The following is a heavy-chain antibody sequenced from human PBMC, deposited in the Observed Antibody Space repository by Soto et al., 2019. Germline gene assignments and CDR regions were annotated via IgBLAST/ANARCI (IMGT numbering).Heavy chain of an antibody. CDR3: AALTMRARGYYYGMDV. J-gene: IGHJ6*02. Sequence: GESLKISCKCSGYSFTSYWISWVRQMPGKGLEWMGRIDPSDSYTNYSPSFQGHVTISADKSISTAYLQWSSLKASDTAMYYCAALTMRARGYYYGMDVWGQGTTVTVSS. V-gene: IGHV5-10-1*01. CDR1: GYSFTSYW. CDR2: IDPSDSYT. D-gene: IGHD3-22*01.